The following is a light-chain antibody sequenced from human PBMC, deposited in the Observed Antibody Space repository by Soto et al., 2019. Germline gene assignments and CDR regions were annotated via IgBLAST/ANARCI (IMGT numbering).Light chain of an antibody. J-gene: IGKJ1*01. CDR2: GAS. V-gene: IGKV3-20*01. CDR1: QSISSSY. Sequence: EIVLTQSPGTLSLSPGERATLSCRPSQSISSSYLVWYQQKPGQAPRLLIYGASSRATGITDRFSGSGSGTDFTLTISRLEPEDFAVYYCQQYGSSPLTFGQGTKVEIK. CDR3: QQYGSSPLT.